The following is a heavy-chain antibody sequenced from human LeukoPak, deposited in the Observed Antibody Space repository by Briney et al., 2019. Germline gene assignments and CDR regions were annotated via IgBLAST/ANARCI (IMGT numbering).Heavy chain of an antibody. D-gene: IGHD5-18*01. CDR1: GFTFRSYA. CDR3: SRGQLWLRGEGSGLDY. Sequence: TGGSLRLACVASGFTFRSYAMNWVRQAPGKGLEWVGFIRSKPYGGTTEYAASVKGRFTISRDDSKSIAYLQMNSLKTEDTAVYYCSRGQLWLRGEGSGLDYWGQGTLVTVSS. V-gene: IGHV3-49*04. CDR2: IRSKPYGGTT. J-gene: IGHJ4*02.